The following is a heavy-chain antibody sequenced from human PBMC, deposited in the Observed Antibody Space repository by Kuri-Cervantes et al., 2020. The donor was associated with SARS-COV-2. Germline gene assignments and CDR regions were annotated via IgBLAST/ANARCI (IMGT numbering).Heavy chain of an antibody. CDR3: ARDHPIXGAGTGGDY. CDR1: GYTFXGYY. CDR2: INPNXXGT. V-gene: IGHV1-2*02. J-gene: IGHJ4*02. Sequence: ASVKVSXKASGYTFXGYYMHWVRQXPGQGLEWMGWINPNXXGTNYAQKFQGRVTMTRDTSLSTAYMELSXLRSXXTAVXXCARDHPIXGAGTGGDYWGQGTLVTVSS. D-gene: IGHD6-13*01.